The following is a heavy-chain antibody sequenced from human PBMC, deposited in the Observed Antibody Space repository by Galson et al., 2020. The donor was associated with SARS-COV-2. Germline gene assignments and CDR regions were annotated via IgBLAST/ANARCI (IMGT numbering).Heavy chain of an antibody. Sequence: ASETLSLTCTVSGYSISSGYYWGWIRQPPGKGLEWIGSIYHSASTYYNPSLKSRVTISVDTSKNQFPLKLSSVTAADTAVYYCARDYVAGAGAFDYWGQGTLVTVSS. D-gene: IGHD3-10*02. CDR2: IYHSAST. CDR1: GYSISSGYY. V-gene: IGHV4-38-2*02. J-gene: IGHJ4*02. CDR3: ARDYVAGAGAFDY.